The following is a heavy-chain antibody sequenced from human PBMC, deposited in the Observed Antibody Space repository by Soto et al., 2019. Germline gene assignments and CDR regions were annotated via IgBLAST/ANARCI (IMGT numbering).Heavy chain of an antibody. CDR2: IFHSGTT. V-gene: IGHV4-4*09. CDR1: GGSISGDY. Sequence: SETLSLTCTVSGGSISGDYWSWIRQPPGKGLEWIGYIFHSGTTNYHPSLRSRVTISVDMSKNQFSLKMSSVTAADTAVYYCAIWGVAGYFDYWGQGTLVTVSS. D-gene: IGHD6-19*01. J-gene: IGHJ4*02. CDR3: AIWGVAGYFDY.